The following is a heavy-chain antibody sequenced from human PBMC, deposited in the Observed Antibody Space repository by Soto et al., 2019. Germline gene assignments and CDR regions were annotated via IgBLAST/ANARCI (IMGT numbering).Heavy chain of an antibody. V-gene: IGHV3-21*01. Sequence: EVQLVESGGGLVKPGGSLRLSCAASGFTFSSYSMNWVRQAPGKGLEWVSSISSSSYIYYADSVKGRFTISRDNAKNSLYLQMNSLRAEDTAVYYCARDPRRWEGDYWGQGTLVTVSS. CDR2: ISSSSYI. CDR3: ARDPRRWEGDY. J-gene: IGHJ4*02. D-gene: IGHD1-26*01. CDR1: GFTFSSYS.